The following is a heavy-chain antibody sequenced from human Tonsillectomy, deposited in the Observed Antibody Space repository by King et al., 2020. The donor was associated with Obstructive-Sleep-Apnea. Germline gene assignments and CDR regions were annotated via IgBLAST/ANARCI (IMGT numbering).Heavy chain of an antibody. CDR2: IWYDGNNK. J-gene: IGHJ4*02. CDR3: ARRVEFTGGSCPKPFDS. D-gene: IGHD2-15*01. Sequence: LQLVQSGGGVVQPGKSLRLSCAASGFTFSDYDFHWVRQTPGKGLEWVAVIWYDGNNKYYSDSVKGRFTVSRDNSQNTLYLHMNSLTAEDTATYFCARRVEFTGGSCPKPFDSWGQGPLVTVSS. V-gene: IGHV3-33*01. CDR1: GFTFSDYD.